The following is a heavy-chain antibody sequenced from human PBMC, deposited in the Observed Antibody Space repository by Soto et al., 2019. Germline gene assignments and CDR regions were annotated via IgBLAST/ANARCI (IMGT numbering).Heavy chain of an antibody. V-gene: IGHV4-34*01. D-gene: IGHD3-10*02. J-gene: IGHJ6*03. CDR3: ARGRVLYYYYMDV. CDR1: GGSFSGYY. CDR2: INHSGST. Sequence: QVQLQQWGAGLLKPSETLSLTCAVYGGSFSGYYWSWIRQPPGKGLEWIGEINHSGSTNYNPSLKSRVTISVDTSKNQFSLKLSSVTAADTAVYYCARGRVLYYYYMDVWGKGTTVTVSS.